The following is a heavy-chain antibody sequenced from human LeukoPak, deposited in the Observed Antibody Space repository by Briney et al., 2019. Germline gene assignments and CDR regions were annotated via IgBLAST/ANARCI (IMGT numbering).Heavy chain of an antibody. CDR2: IIPIFGTA. D-gene: IGHD2-2*01. CDR1: GGTFSSYA. Sequence: ASVKVSCXASGGTFSSYAISWVRQAPGQGLEWMGGIIPIFGTANYAQKFQGRVTITTDESTSTAYMELSSLRSEDTAVYYCARGQERPQPHAPCDYWGQGTLVTVSS. CDR3: ARGQERPQPHAPCDY. J-gene: IGHJ4*02. V-gene: IGHV1-69*05.